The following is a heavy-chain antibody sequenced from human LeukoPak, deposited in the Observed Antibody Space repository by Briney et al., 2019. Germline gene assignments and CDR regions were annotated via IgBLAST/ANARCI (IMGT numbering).Heavy chain of an antibody. CDR1: GFTFSSYA. CDR3: ARSQGVRGVLTRRGYFDY. Sequence: GRSLRLSCAASGFTFSSYAMHWVRQAPGKGLEWVAVISYDGSNKYYAGSVKGRFTISRDNSKNTLYLQMNSLRAEDTAVYYCARSQGVRGVLTRRGYFDYWGQGTLVTVSS. CDR2: ISYDGSNK. V-gene: IGHV3-30*04. J-gene: IGHJ4*02. D-gene: IGHD3-10*01.